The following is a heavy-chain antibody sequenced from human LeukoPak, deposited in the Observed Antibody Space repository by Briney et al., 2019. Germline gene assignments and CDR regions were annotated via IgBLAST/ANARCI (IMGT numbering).Heavy chain of an antibody. CDR2: IHSSGNT. CDR3: ARGFVSGSHTHDAFDV. Sequence: SETLSLTCTVSGASVSNYDWSWIRQPAGKGLEWIGRIHSSGNTNYNPSLKSRVTMSVDTSKNQFALKLSSVTAADTAVYYCARGFVSGSHTHDAFDVWGQGTMVTVSS. CDR1: GASVSNYD. V-gene: IGHV4-4*07. D-gene: IGHD1-26*01. J-gene: IGHJ3*01.